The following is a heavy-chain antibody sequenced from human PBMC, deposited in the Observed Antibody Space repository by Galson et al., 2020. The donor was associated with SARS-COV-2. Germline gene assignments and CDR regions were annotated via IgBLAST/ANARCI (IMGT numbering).Heavy chain of an antibody. V-gene: IGHV4-31*03. Sequence: SETLSLTCTVSGGSISSGGYYWSWIRQHPGKGLEWIGYIYYSGSTYYNPSLKSRLTIALDTSKNQFSLKLSSVTAADTALYFCARGAERRSGLFCHFDYWGQGTLVTVSA. CDR1: GGSISSGGYY. J-gene: IGHJ4*02. CDR3: ARGAERRSGLFCHFDY. CDR2: IYYSGST. D-gene: IGHD3-3*01.